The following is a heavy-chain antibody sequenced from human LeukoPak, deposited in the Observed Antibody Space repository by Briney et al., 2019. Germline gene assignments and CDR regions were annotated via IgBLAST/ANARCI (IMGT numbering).Heavy chain of an antibody. Sequence: PGGSLRLSCAASGFTFSSYAMHWVRQAPGKGLEWVAVISYDGSNKYYADSVKGRFTISRDNSKNTLYLQMNSLRAEDTAVYYCARVMTTTYFPYYYYGMDVWGQGTTVTVSS. CDR1: GFTFSSYA. V-gene: IGHV3-30-3*01. CDR2: ISYDGSNK. J-gene: IGHJ6*02. CDR3: ARVMTTTYFPYYYYGMDV. D-gene: IGHD4-17*01.